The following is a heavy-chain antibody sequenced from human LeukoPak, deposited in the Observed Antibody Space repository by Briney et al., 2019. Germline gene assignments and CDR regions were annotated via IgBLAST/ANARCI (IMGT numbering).Heavy chain of an antibody. CDR3: TTGVLWWYSGGYYYMDV. J-gene: IGHJ6*03. CDR1: GFTFSNAW. CDR2: IKSKTDGGTT. D-gene: IGHD4-23*01. Sequence: PGGSLRLSCAASGFTFSNAWMSWVRQAPGKGLEWVGRIKSKTDGGTTDYAAPVKGRFTISRDDSKNTLYLQMNSLKTEDTAVYYCTTGVLWWYSGGYYYMDVWGKGTTVTVSS. V-gene: IGHV3-15*01.